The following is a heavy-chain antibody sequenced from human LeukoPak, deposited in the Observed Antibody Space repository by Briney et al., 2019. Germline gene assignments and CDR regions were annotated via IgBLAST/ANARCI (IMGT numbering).Heavy chain of an antibody. D-gene: IGHD1-1*01. V-gene: IGHV1-2*02. CDR2: INPNSGGT. CDR3: ARASYIGRLPDY. CDR1: GYTFTGYY. J-gene: IGHJ4*02. Sequence: AASVTVSCKASGYTFTGYYMHWVRQAPGQGLEWMGWINPNSGGTNYAQKFQGRVTMTRDTSISTAYMELSRLRSDDTAVYYCARASYIGRLPDYWGQGTLVTVSS.